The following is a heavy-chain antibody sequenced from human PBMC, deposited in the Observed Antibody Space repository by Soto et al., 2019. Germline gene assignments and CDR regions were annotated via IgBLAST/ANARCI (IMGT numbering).Heavy chain of an antibody. CDR2: IYHSGST. D-gene: IGHD2-2*01. J-gene: IGHJ5*02. Sequence: QVQLQESGPGLVKPSGTLSLTCAVSGGSISSSNWWSWVRQPPGKGLEWIGEIYHSGSTNYNPSLKSRVTISVDKSKNQFSLKLSSVTAADTAVYSCARAVGVLVPAAMVWFDPWGQGTLVTVSS. CDR1: GGSISSSNW. CDR3: ARAVGVLVPAAMVWFDP. V-gene: IGHV4-4*02.